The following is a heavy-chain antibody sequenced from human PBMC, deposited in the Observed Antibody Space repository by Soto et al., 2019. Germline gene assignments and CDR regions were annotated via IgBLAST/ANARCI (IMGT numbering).Heavy chain of an antibody. CDR3: ARGGHYDSSGYGYYFDY. V-gene: IGHV1-69*13. J-gene: IGHJ4*02. Sequence: ASVKVSCKASGGTFSSYAISWVRQAPGQGLEWMGGIIPIFGTENYAQKFQGRVTITADESTSTAYMELSSLRSEDTAVYYCARGGHYDSSGYGYYFDYWGQGTLVTVSS. CDR1: GGTFSSYA. CDR2: IIPIFGTE. D-gene: IGHD3-22*01.